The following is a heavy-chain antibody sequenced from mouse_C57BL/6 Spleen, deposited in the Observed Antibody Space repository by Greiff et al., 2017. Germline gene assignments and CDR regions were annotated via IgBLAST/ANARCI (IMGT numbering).Heavy chain of an antibody. J-gene: IGHJ1*03. V-gene: IGHV1-22*01. D-gene: IGHD1-1*01. CDR1: GYTFTDYN. CDR2: INPNNGGT. Sequence: EVQLQQSGPELVKPGASVKMSCKASGYTFTDYNMHWVKQSHGTSLEWIGYINPNNGGTSYNQKITGKATLPVNKSSSPAYMELRCLTSEDSAVYDIAINYGSSPLYWDFDVWGTGTTVTVSS. CDR3: AINYGSSPLYWDFDV.